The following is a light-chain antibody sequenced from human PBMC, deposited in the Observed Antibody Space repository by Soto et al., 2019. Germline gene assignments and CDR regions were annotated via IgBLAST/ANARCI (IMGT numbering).Light chain of an antibody. CDR1: SSDVGGYNY. CDR3: SSYTSSSTQV. CDR2: DVS. Sequence: QSALTQPASVSGSPGQSITISCTGTSSDVGGYNYVSWYQQHPGKAPKIMIYDVSNRPSGVSNRFSGSKSGNTASLTISGLQAEDEADYYCSSYTSSSTQVFGTGNKLTVL. V-gene: IGLV2-14*01. J-gene: IGLJ1*01.